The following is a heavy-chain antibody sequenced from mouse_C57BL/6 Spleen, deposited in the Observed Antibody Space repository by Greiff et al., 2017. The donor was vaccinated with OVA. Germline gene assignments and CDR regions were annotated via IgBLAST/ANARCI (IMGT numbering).Heavy chain of an antibody. Sequence: QVQLQQPGAELVRPGSSVKLSCKASGYTFTSYWMHWVKQRPIQGLEWIGNIDPSDSVTHYNQKFKDKATLTVDKSSSTAYMQLSSLTSEDSAVYYGARSRGDGYFDYWGQGTTLTVSS. V-gene: IGHV1-52*01. J-gene: IGHJ2*01. CDR2: IDPSDSVT. CDR1: GYTFTSYW. D-gene: IGHD2-3*01. CDR3: ARSRGDGYFDY.